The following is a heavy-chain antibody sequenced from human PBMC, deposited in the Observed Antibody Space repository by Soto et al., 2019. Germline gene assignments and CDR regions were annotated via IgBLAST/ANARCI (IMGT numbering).Heavy chain of an antibody. Sequence: GGSLRLSCTASGFTFGDYAMSWFRQAPGKGLEWVGFIRSKAYGGTTEYAASVKGRFTISRDDSKSIAYLQMNSLKTEDTAVYYCTRDYVDTAMATYYYYVMDVWGQGTTVTVSS. CDR3: TRDYVDTAMATYYYYVMDV. D-gene: IGHD5-18*01. CDR1: GFTFGDYA. V-gene: IGHV3-49*03. J-gene: IGHJ6*02. CDR2: IRSKAYGGTT.